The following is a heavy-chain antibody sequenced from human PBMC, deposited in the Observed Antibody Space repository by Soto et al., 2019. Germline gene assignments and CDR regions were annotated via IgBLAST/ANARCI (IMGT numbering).Heavy chain of an antibody. Sequence: GASVKVSCKVSGYTLTELSMHWVRQAPGKGLEWMGGFDPEDGEKIYAQKFKGRVNMTEDTTTDTANKKISSLRSEDTAVYYCATSGTSIAAAGLFDYWGQGTLVTVSS. CDR2: FDPEDGEK. CDR1: GYTLTELS. CDR3: ATSGTSIAAAGLFDY. D-gene: IGHD6-13*01. V-gene: IGHV1-24*01. J-gene: IGHJ4*02.